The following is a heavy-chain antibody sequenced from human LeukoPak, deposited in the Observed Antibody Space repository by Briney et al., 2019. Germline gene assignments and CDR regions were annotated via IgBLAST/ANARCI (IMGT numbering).Heavy chain of an antibody. J-gene: IGHJ3*02. CDR2: IPSSGSTI. CDR1: GFTFSTYE. Sequence: GGSLRLSCAASGFTFSTYEMNWVRQAPGKGLEWGSYIPSSGSTIYYVDSVKGRFTISRDNAKNSLYLQMNSLRVEGTAVYYCARAREGAFDIWGQGTMVTVSS. D-gene: IGHD1-26*01. CDR3: ARAREGAFDI. V-gene: IGHV3-48*03.